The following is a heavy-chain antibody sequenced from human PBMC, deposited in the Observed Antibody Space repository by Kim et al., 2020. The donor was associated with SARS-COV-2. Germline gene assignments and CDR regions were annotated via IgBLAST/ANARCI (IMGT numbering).Heavy chain of an antibody. Sequence: SETLSLTCTVSGGSISSYYWSWIRQPPGKGLEWIGYIYYSGSTNYNPSLKSRVTISVDTSKNQFSLKLSSVTAADTAVYYCARQRGGYSVYYFDYWGQGTLVTVSS. CDR2: IYYSGST. CDR3: ARQRGGYSVYYFDY. D-gene: IGHD5-12*01. CDR1: GGSISSYY. V-gene: IGHV4-59*08. J-gene: IGHJ4*02.